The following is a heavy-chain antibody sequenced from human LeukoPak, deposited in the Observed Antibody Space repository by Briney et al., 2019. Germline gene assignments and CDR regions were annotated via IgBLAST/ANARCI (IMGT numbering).Heavy chain of an antibody. J-gene: IGHJ4*02. Sequence: GRPLRLSCAASGFSFSNYVMYWVRQAPRKGLEWVAVISYDGNNKYYADSVKGRFTISRDNSKNTLYLQMSSLRGEDTAVYYCAKGLQVAEPPDYWGQGILVTVSS. V-gene: IGHV3-30*18. D-gene: IGHD2-15*01. CDR1: GFSFSNYV. CDR2: ISYDGNNK. CDR3: AKGLQVAEPPDY.